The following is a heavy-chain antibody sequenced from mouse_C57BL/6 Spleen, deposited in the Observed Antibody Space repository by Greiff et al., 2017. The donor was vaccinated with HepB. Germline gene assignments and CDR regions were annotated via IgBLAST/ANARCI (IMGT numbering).Heavy chain of an antibody. CDR2: ISNLAYSI. Sequence: EVKLMESGGGLVQPGGSLKLSCAASGFTFSDYGMAWVRQAPRKGPEWVAFISNLAYSIYYADTVTGRFTISRENAKNTLYLEMSSLRSEDTAMYYCARRDDGYYWYFDVWGTGTTVTVAS. V-gene: IGHV5-15*01. CDR1: GFTFSDYG. D-gene: IGHD2-3*01. CDR3: ARRDDGYYWYFDV. J-gene: IGHJ1*03.